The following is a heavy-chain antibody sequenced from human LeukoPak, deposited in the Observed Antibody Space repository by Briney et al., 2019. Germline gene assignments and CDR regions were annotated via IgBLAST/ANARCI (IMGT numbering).Heavy chain of an antibody. Sequence: GGSLRLSCAASGFTFSSYSMNWVRQAPGKGLEWVSYISSRSSTIYYADSVKGRFTISRDNAKNSLYLQMNSLRAEDTAVYYCARGEWGDIVVVPAAFDYWGQGTLVTVSS. CDR1: GFTFSSYS. CDR2: ISSRSSTI. J-gene: IGHJ4*02. V-gene: IGHV3-48*04. D-gene: IGHD2-2*01. CDR3: ARGEWGDIVVVPAAFDY.